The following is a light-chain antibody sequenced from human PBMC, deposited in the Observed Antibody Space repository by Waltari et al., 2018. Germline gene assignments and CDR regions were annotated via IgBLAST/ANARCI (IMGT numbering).Light chain of an antibody. V-gene: IGLV3-21*01. CDR1: NIERKS. CDR2: YDS. J-gene: IGLJ1*01. CDR3: QVWDANTDPGV. Sequence: SYVLTQPPSVAAAPGETARVTCGGNNIERKSVHWDQQKPGQAPVLVISYDSDRPSGIPERFSGSNSGDTATLTISRVEAGDEADYYCQVWDANTDPGVFGTGTEVTVL.